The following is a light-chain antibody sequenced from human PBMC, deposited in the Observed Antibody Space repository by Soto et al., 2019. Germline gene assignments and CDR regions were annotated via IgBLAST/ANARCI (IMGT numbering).Light chain of an antibody. CDR2: KAS. Sequence: DIPMTQSPSTLSASVGDRVTITCRASQSISNWLAWYQQKSGKAPKLLIYKASSLESGVPSRFSGSGSGTEFTLTISSLQPDDFATYYCQQYNSTFGGGTKVEIK. CDR1: QSISNW. J-gene: IGKJ4*01. V-gene: IGKV1-5*03. CDR3: QQYNST.